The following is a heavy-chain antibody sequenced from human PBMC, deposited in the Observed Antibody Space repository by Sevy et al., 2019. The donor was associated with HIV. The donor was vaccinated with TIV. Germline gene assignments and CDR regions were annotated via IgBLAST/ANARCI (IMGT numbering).Heavy chain of an antibody. CDR2: ISYDGSNK. Sequence: GGSLRLSCVASGFTFSSYAMHWVRQAPGKGLEWVAVISYDGSNKYYADPVKGRFTISRDNSKNTLYLQMNSLRPEDTALYYCAREKASTYDYYYGMDVWGQGTTVTVSS. J-gene: IGHJ6*02. V-gene: IGHV3-30*04. CDR3: AREKASTYDYYYGMDV. CDR1: GFTFSSYA.